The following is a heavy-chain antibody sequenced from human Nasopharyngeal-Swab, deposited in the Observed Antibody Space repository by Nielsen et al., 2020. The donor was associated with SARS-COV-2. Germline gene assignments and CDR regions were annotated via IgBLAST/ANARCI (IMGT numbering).Heavy chain of an antibody. D-gene: IGHD6-13*01. J-gene: IGHJ4*02. V-gene: IGHV3-30*18. Sequence: WIRQPPGKGLEWVAVISYDGSNKYYADSVKGRFTISRDNSKNTLYLQMNSLRAEDTAVYYCVKDRGYSSSWYIFDYWGQGTLVTVSS. CDR2: ISYDGSNK. CDR3: VKDRGYSSSWYIFDY.